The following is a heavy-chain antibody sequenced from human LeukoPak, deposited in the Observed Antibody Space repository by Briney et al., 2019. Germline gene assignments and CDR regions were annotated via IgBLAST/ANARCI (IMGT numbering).Heavy chain of an antibody. J-gene: IGHJ6*02. CDR3: SRVQHYDSSVYHYGMDV. D-gene: IGHD3-22*01. Sequence: GASVKVSCKASGYIFTRYYIHWVRQAPGQGLEWMGRINPSGGSTSYEQKFQGRVTMARDTSTSTVYMELSSLRSEDTAVYYCSRVQHYDSSVYHYGMDVWGQGTTVTVSS. CDR2: INPSGGST. CDR1: GYIFTRYY. V-gene: IGHV1-46*01.